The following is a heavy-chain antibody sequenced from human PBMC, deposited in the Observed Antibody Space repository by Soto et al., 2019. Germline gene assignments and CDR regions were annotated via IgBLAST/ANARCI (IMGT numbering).Heavy chain of an antibody. CDR3: ARDILDFWSPDLNKYTGENAFDI. Sequence: GGSLRLSCAASGFTFSSYGMHWVRQAPGKGLEWVAVIWYDGSNKYYADSVKGRFTISRDNSKNTLYLQMNSLRAEDTAVYYCARDILDFWSPDLNKYTGENAFDIWGQGTMVTVSS. J-gene: IGHJ3*02. V-gene: IGHV3-33*01. D-gene: IGHD3-3*01. CDR1: GFTFSSYG. CDR2: IWYDGSNK.